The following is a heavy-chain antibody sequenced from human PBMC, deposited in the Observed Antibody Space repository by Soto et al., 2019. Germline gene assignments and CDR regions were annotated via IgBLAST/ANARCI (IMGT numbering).Heavy chain of an antibody. CDR3: AGDHVTYGTFDQ. V-gene: IGHV1-18*01. Sequence: QVQLVQSGPEVKKPGALVKVSCKASGDLSPRYGISWVRQAPGQGLEWLGWINFYNGVTNYVQSLQGRVSLTTDSSTSTVYMEVRSLRIDDTAVYYCAGDHVTYGTFDQWGQGTLVTVSS. CDR1: GDLSPRYG. D-gene: IGHD4-17*01. CDR2: INFYNGVT. J-gene: IGHJ4*02.